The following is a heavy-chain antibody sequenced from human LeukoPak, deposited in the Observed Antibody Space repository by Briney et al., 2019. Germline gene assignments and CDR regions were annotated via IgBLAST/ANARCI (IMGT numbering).Heavy chain of an antibody. D-gene: IGHD2-21*01. CDR3: EKNQRIMARLFVARTRVIVTSPFED. CDR2: VRDSGHET. V-gene: IGHV3-23*01. J-gene: IGHJ4*02. CDR1: GFTFGTYA. Sequence: PGGSLRLSCAASGFTFGTYAMNWVRQAPGKGLEWVSSVRDSGHETFYSDSVKGRFTISRDNSKNTLYLQMNNLKAEDTALYYCEKNQRIMARLFVARTRVIVTSPFEDWGQGTLVAASS.